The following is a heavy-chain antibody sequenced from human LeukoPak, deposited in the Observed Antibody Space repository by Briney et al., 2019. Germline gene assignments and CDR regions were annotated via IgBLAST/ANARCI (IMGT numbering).Heavy chain of an antibody. J-gene: IGHJ4*02. CDR3: ARQRRLELPDY. CDR2: ISYSGNI. Sequence: PSETLSLTCTVSGGXISSSTYYWGWLRQPPGKGLEWIGSISYSGNIYYNPSLKSRVTISVDTSKNQFSLKLSSVTAADTAAYYCARQRRLELPDYWGQGTLVTVSS. D-gene: IGHD3-16*01. V-gene: IGHV4-39*01. CDR1: GGXISSSTYY.